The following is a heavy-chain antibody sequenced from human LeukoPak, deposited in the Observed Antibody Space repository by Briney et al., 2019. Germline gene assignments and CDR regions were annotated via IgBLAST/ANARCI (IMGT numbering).Heavy chain of an antibody. Sequence: PGGSLRLSCAASGFTFDDYAMHWVRQAPGKGLEWVSGISWNSGSIGYADSVKGRFTISRDNSKNTLYLQMNSLRAEDTAVYYCAKDRGEGMDILYYFDYWGQGTLVTVSS. V-gene: IGHV3-9*01. D-gene: IGHD3-9*01. CDR2: ISWNSGSI. CDR3: AKDRGEGMDILYYFDY. J-gene: IGHJ4*02. CDR1: GFTFDDYA.